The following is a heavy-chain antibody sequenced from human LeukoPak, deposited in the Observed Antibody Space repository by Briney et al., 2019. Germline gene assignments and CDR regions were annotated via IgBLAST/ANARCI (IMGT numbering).Heavy chain of an antibody. J-gene: IGHJ4*02. D-gene: IGHD1-26*01. Sequence: GGSLRLSCAASGFTFEDYAMSWVRQAPGKGLEWVSGINWNGGSTGYADSVKGRFTTSRDNAKKSLYLQMNSLRAEDTALYYCAKAGIEGATGFDYWGQGTLVTVSS. CDR3: AKAGIEGATGFDY. CDR1: GFTFEDYA. V-gene: IGHV3-20*04. CDR2: INWNGGST.